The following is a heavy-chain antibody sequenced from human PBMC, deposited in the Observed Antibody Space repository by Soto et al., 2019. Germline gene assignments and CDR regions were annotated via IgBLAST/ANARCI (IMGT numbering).Heavy chain of an antibody. V-gene: IGHV3-23*01. CDR2: ISSGGCHT. Sequence: EVQLLEAGGGLVQPGGALSLSCAASGFTFNNSAMYWVRQAPGTGLEWVAAISSGGCHTYYRDSVKGRFTISRDNSKITLYLEMVNLIGEATAVYSCAKDSDDYGYFDAFAIWGQGTMVTVSS. J-gene: IGHJ3*02. D-gene: IGHD4-17*01. CDR3: AKDSDDYGYFDAFAI. CDR1: GFTFNNSA.